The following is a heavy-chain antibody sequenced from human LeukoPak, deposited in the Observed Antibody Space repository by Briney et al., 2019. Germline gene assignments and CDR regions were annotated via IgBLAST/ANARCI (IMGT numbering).Heavy chain of an antibody. Sequence: GESLKISCKGSGYSFTSYWIGWVREMPGKGLEWMGIIYPGDSDTRYSPSFQGQVTISADKSISTAYLQWSSLKASATAMYYCAYSSRGSSSEFHYWGQGTLVTVSS. CDR1: GYSFTSYW. D-gene: IGHD6-6*01. V-gene: IGHV5-51*01. J-gene: IGHJ4*02. CDR2: IYPGDSDT. CDR3: AYSSRGSSSEFHY.